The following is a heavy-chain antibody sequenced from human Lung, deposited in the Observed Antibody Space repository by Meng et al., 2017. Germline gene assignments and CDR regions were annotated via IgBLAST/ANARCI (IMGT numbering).Heavy chain of an antibody. CDR1: GVYFSNAW. D-gene: IGHD3-9*01. CDR3: TWDDKAVSDY. CDR2: IKSNTDGGTT. Sequence: LVGAGGDLVKPGGSLRLSCAASGVYFSNAWMSWVRQAPGKGLEWVGRIKSNTDGGTTEYAAPVTGRFTISRDDSKSTLNLHLSGLRTDDTGVYYCTWDDKAVSDYWGQGTLVTVSS. J-gene: IGHJ4*02. V-gene: IGHV3-15*01.